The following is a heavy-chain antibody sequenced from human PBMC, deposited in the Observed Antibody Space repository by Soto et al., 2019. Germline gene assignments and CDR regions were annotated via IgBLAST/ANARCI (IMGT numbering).Heavy chain of an antibody. CDR1: GFPFSSYS. CDR3: ARDQPGYSYGYGLRY. J-gene: IGHJ4*02. Sequence: EVQLVEAGGGLGKPGGSLRLSFAASGFPFSSYSMKWVRQAPGKGLEGVSSISSSSSYIYYAASVKGLFTISRDNAKYSLYLQMNSLRAEDTAVYYCARDQPGYSYGYGLRYWGQGTLVTVSS. CDR2: ISSSSSYI. V-gene: IGHV3-21*01. D-gene: IGHD5-18*01.